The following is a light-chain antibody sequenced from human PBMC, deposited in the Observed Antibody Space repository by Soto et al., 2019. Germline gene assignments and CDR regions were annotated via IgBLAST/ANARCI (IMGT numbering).Light chain of an antibody. CDR3: SSYTSSSTYV. V-gene: IGLV2-14*01. Sequence: QSALTQPASVSGSPGQSITISCTGTSGDVSGYDYVSWYQHHPGKAPKVMIYEVTNRPSGVSNRFSGSKSGNTASLTISGLLAEDEADYYCSSYTSSSTYVFGTGTKVTVL. CDR1: SGDVSGYDY. CDR2: EVT. J-gene: IGLJ1*01.